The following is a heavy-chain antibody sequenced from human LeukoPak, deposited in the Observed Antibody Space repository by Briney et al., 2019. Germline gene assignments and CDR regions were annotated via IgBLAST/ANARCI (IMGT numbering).Heavy chain of an antibody. CDR2: INPSGGST. V-gene: IGHV1-46*01. D-gene: IGHD2-15*01. Sequence: ASVKVSCKASGYTFTSYYMHSVRQAPGQGLEWMGIINPSGGSTSYAQKFQGRVTMTRDTSTSTVYMELSSLRSDDTAVYYCARDKGDTPDAFDIWGQGTMVTVSS. CDR3: ARDKGDTPDAFDI. CDR1: GYTFTSYY. J-gene: IGHJ3*02.